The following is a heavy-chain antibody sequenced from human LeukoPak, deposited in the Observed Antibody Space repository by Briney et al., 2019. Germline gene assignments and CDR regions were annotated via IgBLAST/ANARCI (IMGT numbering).Heavy chain of an antibody. V-gene: IGHV3-9*01. J-gene: IGHJ4*02. CDR3: AKAASMIVVVGPFDY. CDR1: GFTFDDYA. CDR2: ISWNSGSI. D-gene: IGHD3-22*01. Sequence: PGGSLRLSCAASGFTFDDYAMHWVRQAPGKGLEWVSGISWNSGSIGYADSVKGRLTISRDNAKNSLYLQMNSLRAEDTALYYCAKAASMIVVVGPFDYWGQGTLVTVSS.